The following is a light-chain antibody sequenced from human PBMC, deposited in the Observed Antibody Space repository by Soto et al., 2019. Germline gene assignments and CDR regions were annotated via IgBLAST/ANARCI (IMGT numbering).Light chain of an antibody. J-gene: IGKJ1*01. CDR1: QSLSSW. V-gene: IGKV1-5*01. Sequence: DIQMTQSPSTLSASVGDRVTITCRASQSLSSWLAWYQQKPGKAPKLLIYDASSLESGVPSRFSGSGSATEFTLTISSLQPGDFATYYCQQYNSYSPWTFGQGTKVDIK. CDR3: QQYNSYSPWT. CDR2: DAS.